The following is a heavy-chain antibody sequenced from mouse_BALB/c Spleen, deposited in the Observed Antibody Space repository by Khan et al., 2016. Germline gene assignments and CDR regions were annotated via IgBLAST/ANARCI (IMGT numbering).Heavy chain of an antibody. CDR3: ARNYWYFDV. V-gene: IGHV3-2*02. J-gene: IGHJ1*01. Sequence: EVQLQESGPGLVKPSQSLSLTCTVTGYSITSDYAWNWIRQFPGNKLEWMGYISYSGSTSYNPSLKSRISITRETSKNQFFLQLNSVTTEDTATYYCARNYWYFDVWGAGTTVTVSS. CDR2: ISYSGST. CDR1: GYSITSDYA.